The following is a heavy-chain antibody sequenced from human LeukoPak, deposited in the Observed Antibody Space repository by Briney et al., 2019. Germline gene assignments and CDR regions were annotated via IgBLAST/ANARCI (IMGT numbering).Heavy chain of an antibody. CDR1: GFTFSSYA. Sequence: PGRSLRLSCAASGFTFSSYAMHWVRQAPGKGLEWGAVISYDGSNKYYADSVKGRFTISRDNSKNTLYLQMNSLRAEDTAVYYCAREALSSGYYQKPEAFDIWGQGTMVTVSS. CDR3: AREALSSGYYQKPEAFDI. D-gene: IGHD3-22*01. V-gene: IGHV3-30*04. CDR2: ISYDGSNK. J-gene: IGHJ3*02.